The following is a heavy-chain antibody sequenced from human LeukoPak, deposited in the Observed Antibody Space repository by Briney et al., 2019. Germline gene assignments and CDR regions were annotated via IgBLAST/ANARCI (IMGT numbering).Heavy chain of an antibody. J-gene: IGHJ6*03. D-gene: IGHD3-22*01. CDR2: IYYSGST. CDR3: ARGPSYYYDSSGYYFATRYYYYMDV. Sequence: PSETLSLTCTVSGGSISSSSYYWGWIRQPPVKGLEWIGSIYYSGSTYYNPSLKSRVTISVDTSKNQFSLKLSSMTAADTAVYYCARGPSYYYDSSGYYFATRYYYYMDVWGKGTTVTVSS. V-gene: IGHV4-39*07. CDR1: GGSISSSSYY.